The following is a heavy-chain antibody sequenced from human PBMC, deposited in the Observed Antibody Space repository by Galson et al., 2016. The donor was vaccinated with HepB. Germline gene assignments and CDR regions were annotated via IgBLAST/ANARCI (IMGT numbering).Heavy chain of an antibody. CDR2: IIPAFDTT. D-gene: IGHD3-10*01. CDR1: GGTFSTFA. Sequence: SVKVSCKASGGTFSTFAFNWVRQAPGQGLEWRGGIIPAFDTTNYAQRFQGRVTITAVTSTSTTYMELRSLRSEDTALYYCARGREGDEGAFDVWGLGTLVTVSS. CDR3: ARGREGDEGAFDV. J-gene: IGHJ3*01. V-gene: IGHV1-69*06.